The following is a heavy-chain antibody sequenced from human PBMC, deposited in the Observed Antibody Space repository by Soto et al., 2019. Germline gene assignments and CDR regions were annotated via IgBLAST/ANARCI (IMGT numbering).Heavy chain of an antibody. D-gene: IGHD3-3*01. CDR3: ASHYDMWSGYLSPVDY. CDR2: IDTSGTKI. CDR1: GYTFSDYY. V-gene: IGHV3-11*01. J-gene: IGHJ4*02. Sequence: QVQLVESGGDLVKPGGSLRLSCAASGYTFSDYYMSWIRQAPGKGLEWISYIDTSGTKIYYADSVKGRFTITRDNAKNSLYLVMNSLRDEDTAVYYCASHYDMWSGYLSPVDYWGQGTLVTVSS.